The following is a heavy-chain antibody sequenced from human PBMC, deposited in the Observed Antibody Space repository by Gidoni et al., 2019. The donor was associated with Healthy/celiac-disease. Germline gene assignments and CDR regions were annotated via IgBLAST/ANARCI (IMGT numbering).Heavy chain of an antibody. D-gene: IGHD6-13*01. V-gene: IGHV3-48*03. J-gene: IGHJ4*02. Sequence: EVQLVESGGGLVQPGGSLRLSCAASGFTFSSYELNWVRQAPGKWLGWVSYISISGSTIYYADSVKGRFTISRDNAKNSLYLQMNSLRAEDTAVYYFARVDSSSWFHFDYWGQGTLVTVSS. CDR1: GFTFSSYE. CDR3: ARVDSSSWFHFDY. CDR2: ISISGSTI.